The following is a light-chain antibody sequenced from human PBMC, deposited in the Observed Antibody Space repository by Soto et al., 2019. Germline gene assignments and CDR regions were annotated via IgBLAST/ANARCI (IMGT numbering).Light chain of an antibody. CDR2: DAS. CDR1: QDISIY. J-gene: IGKJ2*03. CDR3: QQYESLYS. Sequence: IQMTQSPSSLSASVGDSVTITCQASQDISIYLHWYQQHPGKAPKLLIYDASNLEAGVPSRFGGSGSGTHFSLTISRLQPEDFATYFCQQYESLYSFGPGTKLEI. V-gene: IGKV1-33*01.